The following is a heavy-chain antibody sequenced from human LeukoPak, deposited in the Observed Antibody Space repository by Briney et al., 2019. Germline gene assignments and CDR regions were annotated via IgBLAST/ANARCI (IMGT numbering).Heavy chain of an antibody. J-gene: IGHJ4*02. CDR1: GGSFSGYY. Sequence: SETLSLTCAVYGGSFSGYYWCWIRQPPGKGLEWIGEINHSGSTNYNPSLKSRVTISVDTSKNQFSLKLSSVTAADTAVYYCASRVVTARTIDYWGQGTLVTVSS. D-gene: IGHD2-21*02. V-gene: IGHV4-34*01. CDR3: ASRVVTARTIDY. CDR2: INHSGST.